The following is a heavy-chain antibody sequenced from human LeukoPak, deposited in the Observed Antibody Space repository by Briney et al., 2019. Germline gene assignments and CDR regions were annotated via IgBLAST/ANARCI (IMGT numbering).Heavy chain of an antibody. CDR2: ISGSGGST. CDR3: AKPLKSISSGRSVADPDAFDI. V-gene: IGHV3-23*01. J-gene: IGHJ3*02. CDR1: GFTFSSYA. D-gene: IGHD6-19*01. Sequence: GGSLRLSCAASGFTFSSYAMSWVRQAPGKGLEWVSAISGSGGSTYYADSVKGRFTISRDNSKNTLYLEMNSLRAEDTAVYYCAKPLKSISSGRSVADPDAFDIWGQGTMVTVSS.